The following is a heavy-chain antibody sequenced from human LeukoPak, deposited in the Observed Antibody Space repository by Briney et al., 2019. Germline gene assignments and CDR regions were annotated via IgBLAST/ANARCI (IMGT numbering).Heavy chain of an antibody. J-gene: IGHJ4*02. D-gene: IGHD5-24*01. CDR3: AKDLLEMATHAGYYFDC. V-gene: IGHV3-23*01. CDR2: ISGSGGST. CDR1: GFTFSSYA. Sequence: GGSLRLSCAASGFTFSSYAMSWVRQAPAKGLEWVSAISGSGGSTYYADSVKGRFTISRDNSKNTLYLQMNSLRAEDTAVYYCAKDLLEMATHAGYYFDCWGQGTLVTVSS.